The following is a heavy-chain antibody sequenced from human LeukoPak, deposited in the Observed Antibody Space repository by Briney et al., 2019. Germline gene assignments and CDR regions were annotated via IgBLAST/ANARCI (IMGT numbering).Heavy chain of an antibody. V-gene: IGHV1-18*01. CDR1: GYTFTSYG. Sequence: ASVKVSCKASGYTFTSYGISWVRQAPGQGLEWMGWISAYNGNTNYAQKLQGRVTMTTDTSTSTAYMELRSLRSDDTAVYYGARDSDGFAMVRGVPRVFFDYWGQGTLVTVSS. D-gene: IGHD3-10*01. CDR2: ISAYNGNT. CDR3: ARDSDGFAMVRGVPRVFFDY. J-gene: IGHJ4*02.